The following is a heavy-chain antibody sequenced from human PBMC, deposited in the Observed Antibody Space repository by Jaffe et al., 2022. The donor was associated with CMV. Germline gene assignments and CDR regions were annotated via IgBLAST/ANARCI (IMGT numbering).Heavy chain of an antibody. D-gene: IGHD5-18*01. V-gene: IGHV1-69*09. CDR2: IIPILGIA. J-gene: IGHJ4*02. Sequence: QVQLVQSGAEVKKPGSSVKVSCKASGGTFSSYAISWVRQAPGQGLEWMGRIIPILGIANYAQKFQGRVTITADKSTSTAYMELSSLRYEDTAVYYCARDGPGGAAMAQDYWGQGTLVTVSS. CDR3: ARDGPGGAAMAQDY. CDR1: GGTFSSYA.